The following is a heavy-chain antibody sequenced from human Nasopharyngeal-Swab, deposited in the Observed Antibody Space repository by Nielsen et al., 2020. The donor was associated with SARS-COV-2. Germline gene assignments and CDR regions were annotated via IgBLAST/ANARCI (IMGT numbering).Heavy chain of an antibody. CDR2: IVPALGLP. Sequence: SVKVSCKTSGDTFTNSAISWVRQAPGQGLEWMGGIVPALGLPNYAQNFRGRVTISADRSTTTSYLELSSLRSEDTAIYYCAREGEYGAYDAPDYWGQGTLVTVSS. CDR1: GDTFTNSA. CDR3: AREGEYGAYDAPDY. V-gene: IGHV1-69*10. D-gene: IGHD5-12*01. J-gene: IGHJ4*02.